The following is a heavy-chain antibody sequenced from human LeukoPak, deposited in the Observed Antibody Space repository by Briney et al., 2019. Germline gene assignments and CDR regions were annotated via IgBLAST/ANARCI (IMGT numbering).Heavy chain of an antibody. CDR2: INHSGST. CDR1: GFTFSSYA. CDR3: ARGNYYGDYSNIDY. V-gene: IGHV4-34*01. Sequence: GSLRLSCAASGFTFSSYAMHWVRQPPGKGLEWIGEINHSGSTNYNPSLKSRVTISVDTSKNQFSLKLSSVTAADTAVYYCARGNYYGDYSNIDYWGQGTLVTVSS. J-gene: IGHJ4*02. D-gene: IGHD4-17*01.